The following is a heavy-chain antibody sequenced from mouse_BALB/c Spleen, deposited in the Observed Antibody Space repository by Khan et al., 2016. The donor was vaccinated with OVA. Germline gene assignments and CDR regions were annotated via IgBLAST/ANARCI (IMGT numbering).Heavy chain of an antibody. CDR1: GFTLTSYW. V-gene: IGHV1S81*02. CDR3: ARSTMIYCYFDV. J-gene: IGHJ1*01. CDR2: INPSNGPT. D-gene: IGHD2-4*01. Sequence: QVQLKQSGPELVKPGASVKLSCKASGFTLTSYWMHWVNQRPGQGLEWIGEINPSNGPTNNNDRIKNKATLTVNKTSSTAYMQISSLTSEDSAVYYCARSTMIYCYFDVWGAGTPVTVSS.